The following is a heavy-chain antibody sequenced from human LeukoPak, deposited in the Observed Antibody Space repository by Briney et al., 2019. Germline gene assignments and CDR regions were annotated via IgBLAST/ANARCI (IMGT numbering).Heavy chain of an antibody. CDR1: GFTVSSNY. J-gene: IGHJ5*02. Sequence: GGSLRLSCAASGFTVSSNYMSWVRQAPGKGLEWVSVFYSASSTYYADSVKGRFTISRDNSKNMLYLQMNSLRAEDTAVYYCAVQGDYNWFAPWGQGTLVTVSS. CDR3: AVQGDYNWFAP. D-gene: IGHD3-16*01. CDR2: FYSASST. V-gene: IGHV3-66*01.